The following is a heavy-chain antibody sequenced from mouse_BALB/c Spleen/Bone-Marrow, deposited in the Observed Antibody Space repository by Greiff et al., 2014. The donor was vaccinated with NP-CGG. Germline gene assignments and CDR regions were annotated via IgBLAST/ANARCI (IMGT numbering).Heavy chain of an antibody. CDR3: ARSGERYGAMDY. D-gene: IGHD2-10*02. V-gene: IGHV5-4*02. CDR2: ISDGGGYT. J-gene: IGHJ4*01. CDR1: GFTFGDYY. Sequence: VQLKESGGGLVKPGGSLKLSCAASGFTFGDYYMCWVRQTPEKRLEWVATISDGGGYTYYPDSVWGRFTISRDNAKNNLYLQMSSLKSEDTAMYYCARSGERYGAMDYWGQGTSVTVFS.